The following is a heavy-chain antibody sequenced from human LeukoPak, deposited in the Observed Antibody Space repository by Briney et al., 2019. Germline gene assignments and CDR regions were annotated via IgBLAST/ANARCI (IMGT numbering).Heavy chain of an antibody. CDR1: GGSISSNDYYWSSNDYY. J-gene: IGHJ4*02. Sequence: SETLSLTCTVSGGSISSNDYYWSSNDYYWSWICQPPGEGLEWIGYIYYSGSTYYDLSLKSRVIISVDTSKKEFSLKLSSVTAADTAVYYCARGYCSGGSCWYFDYWGQGTLVTVSS. D-gene: IGHD2-15*01. V-gene: IGHV4-30-4*01. CDR3: ARGYCSGGSCWYFDY. CDR2: IYYSGST.